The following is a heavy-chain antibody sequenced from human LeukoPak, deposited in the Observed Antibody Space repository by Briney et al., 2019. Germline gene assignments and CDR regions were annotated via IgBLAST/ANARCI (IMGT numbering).Heavy chain of an antibody. CDR1: GGSISSGGYY. Sequence: SQTLSLTCTVSGGSISSGGYYWSWIRQHPGKGLEWIGYIYYSGSTYYNPSLKSRVTISVDTSKNQFSLKLCSVTAADTAVYYCARWDEYGDYVGYWGQGTLVTVSS. CDR3: ARWDEYGDYVGY. CDR2: IYYSGST. V-gene: IGHV4-31*03. D-gene: IGHD4-17*01. J-gene: IGHJ4*02.